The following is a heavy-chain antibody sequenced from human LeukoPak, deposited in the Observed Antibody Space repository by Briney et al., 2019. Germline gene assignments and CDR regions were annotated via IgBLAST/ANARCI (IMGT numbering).Heavy chain of an antibody. Sequence: GGSLRLSCAASGFTFSSYGMHWVRQAPGKGLEWVAFIRYDGSNKYYADSVKGRFTISRDNSKNTLYLQMNSLRAEDTAVYYCASTYGDYGHYYYYYMDVWGKGTTVTISS. CDR1: GFTFSSYG. D-gene: IGHD4-17*01. V-gene: IGHV3-30*02. CDR3: ASTYGDYGHYYYYYMDV. CDR2: IRYDGSNK. J-gene: IGHJ6*03.